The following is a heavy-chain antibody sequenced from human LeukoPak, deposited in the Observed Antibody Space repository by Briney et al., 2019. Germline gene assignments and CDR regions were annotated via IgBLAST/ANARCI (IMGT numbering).Heavy chain of an antibody. V-gene: IGHV3-23*01. D-gene: IGHD3-22*01. CDR1: GFTFSSNA. CDR3: AKDSDYYDSSGFDY. CDR2: ISGSGGST. Sequence: GGSLRLSCAASGFTFSSNAMSWVRQAPGKGLEWVSAISGSGGSTYYADSVKGRFTISRDNSKNTLYLQMNSLRAEDTAVYYCAKDSDYYDSSGFDYWGQGTLVTVSS. J-gene: IGHJ4*02.